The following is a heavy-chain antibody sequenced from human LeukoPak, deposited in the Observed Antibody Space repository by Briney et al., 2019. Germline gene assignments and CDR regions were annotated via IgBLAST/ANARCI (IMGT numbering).Heavy chain of an antibody. CDR2: ISAYNGNT. V-gene: IGHV1-18*01. CDR1: GYTFTSYG. D-gene: IGHD4-23*01. CDR3: ATDHRLYGGNSGDGY. Sequence: ASVKVSCKASGYTFTSYGISWVRQAPGQGLEWMGWISAYNGNTNYAQKLQGRVTMTTDTSTSTAYMELRSLRSDDTAVYYCATDHRLYGGNSGDGYWGQGTLVTVSS. J-gene: IGHJ4*02.